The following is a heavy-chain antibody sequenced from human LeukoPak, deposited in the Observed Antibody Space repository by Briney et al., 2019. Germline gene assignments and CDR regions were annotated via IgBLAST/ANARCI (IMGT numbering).Heavy chain of an antibody. CDR2: LSGSGSSI. CDR1: GFTFSRYA. D-gene: IGHD3-3*01. CDR3: AKAQTPFGVVIPGVDV. V-gene: IGHV3-23*01. Sequence: GGSLRLSCAASGFTFSRYAMTWVRQAPGKGLEWIASLSGSGSSIYYADSVKGRFTVSRDTSKNTLYLHLNSLRDEDMGVYYCAKAQTPFGVVIPGVDVWGQGTLVTVSS. J-gene: IGHJ4*02.